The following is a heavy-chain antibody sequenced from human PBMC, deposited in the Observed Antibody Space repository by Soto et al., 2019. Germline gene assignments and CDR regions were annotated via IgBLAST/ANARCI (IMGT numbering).Heavy chain of an antibody. CDR2: IIPIFGTA. Sequence: QVQLVQSGAEVKKPGSSVKVSCKASGGTFSSYAISWVRQAPGQGLEWMGGIIPIFGTANYAQKFQGRVTITADKSTSTAYMELSSLRSEDTAVYYCAREFVLSSSWYDYYYGMDVWGQGTTVTVSS. CDR3: AREFVLSSSWYDYYYGMDV. V-gene: IGHV1-69*06. J-gene: IGHJ6*02. CDR1: GGTFSSYA. D-gene: IGHD6-13*01.